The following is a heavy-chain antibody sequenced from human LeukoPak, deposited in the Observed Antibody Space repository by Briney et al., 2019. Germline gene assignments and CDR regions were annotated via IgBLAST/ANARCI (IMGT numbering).Heavy chain of an antibody. CDR3: ARSLSPWMVRVPFDY. V-gene: IGHV4-4*09. CDR1: GGSISSYY. CDR2: IYTSGNT. D-gene: IGHD3-10*01. Sequence: SETLSLTCTVSGGSISSYYWSWIRQPPGKGLEWIGYIYTSGNTNYNPSLKSRVTISVDTSKNQFSLKLSSVTAADTAVYYCARSLSPWMVRVPFDYWGQGTLVTVSS. J-gene: IGHJ4*02.